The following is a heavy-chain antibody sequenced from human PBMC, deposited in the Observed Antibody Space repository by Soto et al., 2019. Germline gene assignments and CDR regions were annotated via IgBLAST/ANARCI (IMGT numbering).Heavy chain of an antibody. CDR3: AKARLRGRFGASSFDL. CDR1: GFTFDDYA. J-gene: IGHJ3*01. CDR2: ISWNTFTI. Sequence: EVQLVESGGGLVQPGRSLRLSCAASGFTFDDYAMHWFRQVPGKGLEWVSGISWNTFTIGYAESVKGRFTISRDNAKTSLFLLMHRLRPEETALYYCAKARLRGRFGASSFDLWGQGTMVTVSS. V-gene: IGHV3-9*01. D-gene: IGHD3-10*01.